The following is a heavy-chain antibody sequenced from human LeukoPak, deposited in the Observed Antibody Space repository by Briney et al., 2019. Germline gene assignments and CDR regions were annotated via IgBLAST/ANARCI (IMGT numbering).Heavy chain of an antibody. CDR3: AKEHSSGWYGGLYYFDY. Sequence: GGSLRLSCAASGFTFDDYAMHWVRQAPGKGLEWVSGISWNSGSIGYADSVKGRFTISRDNAKNSLYPQMNSLRAEDTALYYCAKEHSSGWYGGLYYFDYWGQGTLVTVSS. CDR1: GFTFDDYA. J-gene: IGHJ4*02. D-gene: IGHD6-19*01. CDR2: ISWNSGSI. V-gene: IGHV3-9*01.